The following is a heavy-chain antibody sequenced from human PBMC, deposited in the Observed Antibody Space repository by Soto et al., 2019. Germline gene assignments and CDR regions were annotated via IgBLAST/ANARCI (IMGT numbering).Heavy chain of an antibody. Sequence: EVQLLDSGGGLVQPGGSLRLSCAASGFTFITYAMSWVRQAPGKGLEWVSIISGSGGSTYYPDSVKGRFTISRDNSKNTLYLQMTSLRADATAVYYCAKLPAAQSYFDFWGQGTLVTVSS. D-gene: IGHD2-2*01. CDR3: AKLPAAQSYFDF. CDR2: ISGSGGST. J-gene: IGHJ4*02. CDR1: GFTFITYA. V-gene: IGHV3-23*01.